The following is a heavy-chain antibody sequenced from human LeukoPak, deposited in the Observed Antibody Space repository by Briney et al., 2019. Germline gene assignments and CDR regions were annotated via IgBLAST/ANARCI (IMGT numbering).Heavy chain of an antibody. V-gene: IGHV3-30-3*01. Sequence: GRSLRLSCAASGFTFSSYAMHWVRQAPGKGLEWVAVISYDRSNKYYADSVKGRFTISRDNSKNTLYLQMNSLRAEDTAVYYCARDLLPGRYDSSGYYLPHYWGQGTLVTVSS. CDR2: ISYDRSNK. CDR3: ARDLLPGRYDSSGYYLPHY. J-gene: IGHJ4*02. D-gene: IGHD3-22*01. CDR1: GFTFSSYA.